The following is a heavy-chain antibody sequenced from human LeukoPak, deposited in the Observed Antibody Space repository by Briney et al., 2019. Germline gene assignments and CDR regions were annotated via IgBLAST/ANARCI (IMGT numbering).Heavy chain of an antibody. V-gene: IGHV5-51*01. CDR2: VFPADSDT. CDR1: GYSFTTSW. J-gene: IGHJ4*02. CDR3: GRRTSGYYYVDY. D-gene: IGHD3-3*01. Sequence: GESLKISCKGSGYSFTTSWIGWVRQMPGKGLEWMGIVFPADSDTRYSPSFQGQVTFSADKSISTACLQWSSLKASDSAMYYCGRRTSGYYYVDYWGQGTLVTVSS.